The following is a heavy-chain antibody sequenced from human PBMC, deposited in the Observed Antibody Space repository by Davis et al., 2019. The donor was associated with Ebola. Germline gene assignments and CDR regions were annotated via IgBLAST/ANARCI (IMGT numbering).Heavy chain of an antibody. J-gene: IGHJ6*02. D-gene: IGHD3-9*01. V-gene: IGHV4-59*01. CDR3: ARGLVTRGTGYYYGMDV. CDR1: GGSISSSY. CDR2: VSFSGST. Sequence: SETLSLTCTVSGGSISSSYWSWIRQPPGKGLEWIGCVSFSGSTNYNPSLKSRVTISVDTSKNQFSLKLSSVTAADTAVYYCARGLVTRGTGYYYGMDVWGQGTTVTVSS.